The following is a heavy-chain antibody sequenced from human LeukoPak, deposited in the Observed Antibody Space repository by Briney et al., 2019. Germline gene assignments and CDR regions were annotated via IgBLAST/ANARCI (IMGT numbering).Heavy chain of an antibody. J-gene: IGHJ4*02. D-gene: IGHD7-27*01. Sequence: SETLSLTPTVSRGSLSGYYWSWIRQPPGKGREWIGYTDYSGMTNYNPSLKSRVTISVDTSKNQFSLKLSSVTAADTAVDYCARRAAGDSFDYWGQGTLVTVSS. CDR3: ARRAAGDSFDY. CDR2: TDYSGMT. CDR1: RGSLSGYY. V-gene: IGHV4-59*12.